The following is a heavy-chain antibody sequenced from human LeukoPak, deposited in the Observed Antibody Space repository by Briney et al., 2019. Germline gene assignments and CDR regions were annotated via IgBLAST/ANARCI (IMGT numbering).Heavy chain of an antibody. V-gene: IGHV3-66*02. CDR2: IYSGDNT. Sequence: PGGSLRLPCAASGFTVSNNYMSWVRQAPGKGLEWVSVIYSGDNTYYVESVKGRFTISRDNSKNTLFLQMSRLRAEDTAVYYCAGRRVLDASFDYWGQGTLVTVSS. D-gene: IGHD3-16*01. J-gene: IGHJ4*02. CDR1: GFTVSNNY. CDR3: AGRRVLDASFDY.